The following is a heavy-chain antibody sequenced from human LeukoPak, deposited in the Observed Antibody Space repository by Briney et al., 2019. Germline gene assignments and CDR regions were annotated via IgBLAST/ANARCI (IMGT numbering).Heavy chain of an antibody. Sequence: SETLSLTCAVYGGSFSGYYWSWIRQPPGKGLEWIGEINHSGSTNYNPSLKSRVTISVDTSKNQFSLKLSSVTAADTAVYYCAREYSSSRSPMDVWGKGTTVTVSS. CDR1: GGSFSGYY. CDR2: INHSGST. J-gene: IGHJ6*03. D-gene: IGHD6-13*01. CDR3: AREYSSSRSPMDV. V-gene: IGHV4-34*01.